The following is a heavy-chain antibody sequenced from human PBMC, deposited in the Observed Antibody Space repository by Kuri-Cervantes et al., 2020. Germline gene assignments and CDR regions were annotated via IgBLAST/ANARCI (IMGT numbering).Heavy chain of an antibody. CDR1: GGSISSYY. CDR3: ARDHSSWYGGGTYGMDV. D-gene: IGHD6-13*01. CDR2: IYYSGST. J-gene: IGHJ6*02. Sequence: SETLSLTCTVSGGSISSYYWSWIRQPPGKGLEWIGYIYYSGSTNYNPSLKSRVTISVDTSKNQFSLKLSSVTAADTAVYYCARDHSSWYGGGTYGMDVWGQGTTVTVSS. V-gene: IGHV4-59*01.